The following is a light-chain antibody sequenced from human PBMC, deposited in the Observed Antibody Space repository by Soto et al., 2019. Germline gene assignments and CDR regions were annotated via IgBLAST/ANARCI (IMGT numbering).Light chain of an antibody. CDR2: LGS. Sequence: DIVVTPSPLSLPVTPGEPASISCRSSQSLLHSNGYNYLDWYLQKPGQSPQLLIYLGSNRASGVPDRFSGSGSGTDFTLKISRVEAEDVGLYYCMQALQAPLTFGQGTKVEIE. V-gene: IGKV2-28*01. CDR1: QSLLHSNGYNY. J-gene: IGKJ1*01. CDR3: MQALQAPLT.